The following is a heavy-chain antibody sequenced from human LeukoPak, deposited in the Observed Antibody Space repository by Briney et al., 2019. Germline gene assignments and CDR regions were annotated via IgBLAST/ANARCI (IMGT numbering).Heavy chain of an antibody. Sequence: SETLSLTCTVSGGSISSYYWSWIRQPPGKGLEWIGYIYYSGSTNYNPSLKSRVTISVDTSKNQFSLKLSSVTAADTAVYYCARDGYNVHYYYMDVWGKGTTVTVSS. J-gene: IGHJ6*03. CDR1: GGSISSYY. CDR2: IYYSGST. D-gene: IGHD5-24*01. V-gene: IGHV4-59*01. CDR3: ARDGYNVHYYYMDV.